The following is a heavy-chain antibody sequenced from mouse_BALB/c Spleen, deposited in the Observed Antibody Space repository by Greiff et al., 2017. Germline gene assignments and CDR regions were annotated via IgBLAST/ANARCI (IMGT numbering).Heavy chain of an antibody. D-gene: IGHD1-1*01. J-gene: IGHJ4*01. V-gene: IGHV1-12*01. Sequence: QVQLQQSGAELVRSGASVKMSCKASGYTFTSYNMHWVKQTPGQGLEWIGYIYPGNGGTNYNQKFKGKATLTADTSSSTAYMQISSLTSEDSAVYFCARSKVYYYGSSEGIYAMDYWGQGTSVTVSS. CDR1: GYTFTSYN. CDR3: ARSKVYYYGSSEGIYAMDY. CDR2: IYPGNGGT.